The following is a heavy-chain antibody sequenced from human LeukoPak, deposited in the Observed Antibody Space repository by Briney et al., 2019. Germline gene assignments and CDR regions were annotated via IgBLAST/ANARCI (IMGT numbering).Heavy chain of an antibody. J-gene: IGHJ4*02. CDR3: AKDRIAAHELIDY. Sequence: PGGSLRLSCAASGSTFSSYGMHWVRQAPGKGLEWVAFIRYDGSNKYYADSVKGRFTISRDNSKNTLYLQMNSLRAEDTAVYYCAKDRIAAHELIDYWGQGTLVTVSS. CDR1: GSTFSSYG. V-gene: IGHV3-30*02. D-gene: IGHD6-6*01. CDR2: IRYDGSNK.